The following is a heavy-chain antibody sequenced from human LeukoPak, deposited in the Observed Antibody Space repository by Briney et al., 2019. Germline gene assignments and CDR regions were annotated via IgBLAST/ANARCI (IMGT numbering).Heavy chain of an antibody. J-gene: IGHJ4*02. Sequence: PGGSLRLSCAASGFTFSDYYMTWIRQALGQGLEWLSYISGSGSYTNYADSVKGRTTTSRDNAKNSLYLQMNSLRAEDTAVYYCARVGSIAAAGPPDYWGQGSPVSLFS. CDR1: GFTFSDYY. CDR3: ARVGSIAAAGPPDY. V-gene: IGHV3-11*06. D-gene: IGHD6-13*01. CDR2: ISGSGSYT.